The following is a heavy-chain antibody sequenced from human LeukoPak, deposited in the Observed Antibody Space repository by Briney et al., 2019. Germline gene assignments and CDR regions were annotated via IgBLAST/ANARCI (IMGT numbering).Heavy chain of an antibody. CDR3: AREHLGLDY. CDR2: INPNSGGT. Sequence: GASVTVSFKASGYTFTVYYMHWVRQAPGQGLEWMGWINPNSGGTNYAQKFQGRVTITRDTSISTAYIEQSRLRSADTAVYYSAREHLGLDYWGQGTLVTVSS. CDR1: GYTFTVYY. J-gene: IGHJ4*02. D-gene: IGHD1-26*01. V-gene: IGHV1-2*02.